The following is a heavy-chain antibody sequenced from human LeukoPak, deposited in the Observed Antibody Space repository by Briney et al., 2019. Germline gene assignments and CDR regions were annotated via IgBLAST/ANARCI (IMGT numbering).Heavy chain of an antibody. D-gene: IGHD2-2*03. J-gene: IGHJ5*02. CDR1: GGSISSNNYY. CDR3: ARLLRVGYCSTTTCNWFDP. CDR2: IYYSGST. Sequence: PSETLSLTCTVSGGSISSNNYYWGWIHQPPGKGVEWIGSIYYSGSTYYSPSLKSRVTISVDTSKNQFSLKLSSVTAADTAVYYCARLLRVGYCSTTTCNWFDPWGQGTLVTVSS. V-gene: IGHV4-39*07.